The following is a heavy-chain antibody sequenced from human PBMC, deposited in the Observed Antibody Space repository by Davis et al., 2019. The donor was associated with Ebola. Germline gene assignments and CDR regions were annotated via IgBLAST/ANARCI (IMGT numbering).Heavy chain of an antibody. CDR2: VSGSGSNT. D-gene: IGHD3-10*01. Sequence: GESLKISCAASGFTFSSYAMIWVRQAPGKGLEWVSSVSGSGSNTYYEDSVKGRLTISRDNSRNTVYLEMYSLRVEDTAVYYCAKTGSKTWYSDSSGGPHAFDSWGQGTLVTFSS. J-gene: IGHJ4*02. CDR3: AKTGSKTWYSDSSGGPHAFDS. V-gene: IGHV3-23*01. CDR1: GFTFSSYA.